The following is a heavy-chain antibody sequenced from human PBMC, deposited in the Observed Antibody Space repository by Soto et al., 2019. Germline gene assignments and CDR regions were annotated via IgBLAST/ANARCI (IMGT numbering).Heavy chain of an antibody. CDR1: GFSLGTYG. V-gene: IGHV3-33*01. D-gene: IGHD6-6*01. J-gene: IGHJ6*02. CDR2: IWYDGRNT. Sequence: GGSLRFSCAASGFSLGTYGMHWVRQAPGKGLEWVAVIWYDGRNTYYADSVKGRFTISRDTSKNTQYLQMNSLRAEDTAVYYCARGGYSSSSNYDYYYGLDVWGHGTTVTVSS. CDR3: ARGGYSSSSNYDYYYGLDV.